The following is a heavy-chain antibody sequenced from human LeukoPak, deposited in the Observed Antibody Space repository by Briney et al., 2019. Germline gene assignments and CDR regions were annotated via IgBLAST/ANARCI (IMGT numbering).Heavy chain of an antibody. CDR2: IKQDGSVK. Sequence: GGSLRLSCAASGFTFSTYWMSWVRQAPGKGLEWVANIKQDGSVKYYVDSVKGRFTISRDNAKNSLYLQMNSLRAEDTAVYYCATLNPTMIVGYWGQGTLVTVSS. V-gene: IGHV3-7*01. D-gene: IGHD3-22*01. CDR3: ATLNPTMIVGY. CDR1: GFTFSTYW. J-gene: IGHJ4*02.